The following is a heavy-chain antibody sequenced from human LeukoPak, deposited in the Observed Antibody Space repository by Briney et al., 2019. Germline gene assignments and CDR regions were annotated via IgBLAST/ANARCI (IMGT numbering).Heavy chain of an antibody. Sequence: GGSLRLFCAPSGFSFNDAWMIWVRHAPGKGLEGVGRMKSKTDGGTIGYAAPVKGTFTISRDDSKNTLYLQMNSLQTEDTAVYYCNTGPLRISMIVIDSWGQGTLVTVSS. V-gene: IGHV3-15*01. CDR1: GFSFNDAW. D-gene: IGHD3-22*01. CDR3: NTGPLRISMIVIDS. CDR2: MKSKTDGGTI. J-gene: IGHJ4*02.